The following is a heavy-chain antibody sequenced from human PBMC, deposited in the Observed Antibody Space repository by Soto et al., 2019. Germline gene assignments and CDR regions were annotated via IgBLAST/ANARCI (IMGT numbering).Heavy chain of an antibody. Sequence: ASVKVSCKVSGYTLTELSMHWVRQAPGKGLEWMGGFDPEDGETIYAQKFQGRVTMTDDTSTDTAYMELSSLRSEDTAVYYCATCWGFLEWLLYPNLCVYGMDGWGQRTTVTV. J-gene: IGHJ6*02. CDR2: FDPEDGET. CDR1: GYTLTELS. V-gene: IGHV1-24*01. CDR3: ATCWGFLEWLLYPNLCVYGMDG. D-gene: IGHD3-3*01.